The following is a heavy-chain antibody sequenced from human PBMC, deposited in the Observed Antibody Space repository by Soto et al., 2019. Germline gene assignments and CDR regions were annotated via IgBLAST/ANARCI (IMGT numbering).Heavy chain of an antibody. CDR2: INPNSGGT. CDR1: GYTFTGYY. CDR3: ARAPWEGGFDY. J-gene: IGHJ4*02. Sequence: GASVKVSCKASGYTFTGYYIHWVRQAPGQGLEWMGWINPNSGGTNYAQKFQGWVTMTRDTSISTAYMELSRLRSDDTAVYYCARAPWEGGFDYCGQGTLVTLSS. D-gene: IGHD1-26*01. V-gene: IGHV1-2*04.